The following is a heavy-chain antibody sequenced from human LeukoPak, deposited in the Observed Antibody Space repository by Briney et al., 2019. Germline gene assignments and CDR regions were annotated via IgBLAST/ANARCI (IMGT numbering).Heavy chain of an antibody. CDR2: ISWNSGNI. CDR3: AKGGGYCSSWYLYFDY. CDR1: GFTFDDYA. D-gene: IGHD6-13*01. J-gene: IGHJ4*02. Sequence: GGSLRLSCAASGFTFDDYAMHWVRQAPGKGLEWVSGISWNSGNIGYADSVKGRFTISRDNAKNSLYLQMNSLRAEDTALYYCAKGGGYCSSWYLYFDYWGQGTQVTVCS. V-gene: IGHV3-9*01.